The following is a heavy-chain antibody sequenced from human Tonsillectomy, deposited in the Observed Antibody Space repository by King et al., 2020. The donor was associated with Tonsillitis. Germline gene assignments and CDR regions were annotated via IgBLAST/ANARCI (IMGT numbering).Heavy chain of an antibody. CDR1: GFTFRSYG. CDR2: ISYDGNRK. V-gene: IGHV3-33*05. Sequence: QLVQSGGGVVQPGRSLRLSCAASGFTFRSYGMHWVRQAPGKGLEWVAVISYDGNRKNYADSVKGRFTISRDNSKNVLFLEMNSLRAEDTAVYYCARERLYSSDWGIDYWGQGTLVTVSS. J-gene: IGHJ4*02. CDR3: ARERLYSSDWGIDY. D-gene: IGHD6-19*01.